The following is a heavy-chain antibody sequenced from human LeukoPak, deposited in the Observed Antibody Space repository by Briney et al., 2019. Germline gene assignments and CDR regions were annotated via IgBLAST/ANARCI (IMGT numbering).Heavy chain of an antibody. V-gene: IGHV4-34*01. D-gene: IGHD1-26*01. Sequence: GSLRVSCAASGFTFSDYYMSWIRQPPGNGLEWIGEINHSGSTNYNPSLKSRVTISVDTSKNQFSLKLSSVTAADTAVYYCARSGIVWYSGSYTFDYWGQGTLVTVSS. CDR1: GFTFSDYY. CDR2: INHSGST. J-gene: IGHJ4*02. CDR3: ARSGIVWYSGSYTFDY.